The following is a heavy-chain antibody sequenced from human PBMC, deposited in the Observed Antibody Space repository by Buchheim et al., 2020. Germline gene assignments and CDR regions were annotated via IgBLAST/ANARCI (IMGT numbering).Heavy chain of an antibody. V-gene: IGHV1-46*02. CDR3: ARGGGGYCSGGSCVFFDY. Sequence: QVQLVQSGAEVRKPGASVKVSCQTSGYTFNTYWIHWVRQAPRQGLEWMGIMNPRGGSPVYAQQFQGRVAMTTDRSTSTVYMELSSLRVDDTATYYCARGGGGYCSGGSCVFFDYWGQGTL. D-gene: IGHD2-15*01. J-gene: IGHJ4*02. CDR1: GYTFNTYW. CDR2: MNPRGGSP.